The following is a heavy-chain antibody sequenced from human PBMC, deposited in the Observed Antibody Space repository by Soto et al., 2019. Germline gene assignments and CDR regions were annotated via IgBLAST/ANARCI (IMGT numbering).Heavy chain of an antibody. CDR1: GYTFTGYY. J-gene: IGHJ4*02. CDR3: ARGEGGPRWGSIDY. Sequence: ASVTVSCQASGYTFTGYYMHWVRQAPGQGLEWMGWINPNSGGTNYAQKFQGWVTMTRDTSISTAYMELSRLRSDDTAVYYCARGEGGPRWGSIDYWGQGTLVTVSS. V-gene: IGHV1-2*04. D-gene: IGHD2-21*01. CDR2: INPNSGGT.